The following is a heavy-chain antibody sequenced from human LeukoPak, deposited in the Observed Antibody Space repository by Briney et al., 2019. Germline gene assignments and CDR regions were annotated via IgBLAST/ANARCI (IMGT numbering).Heavy chain of an antibody. CDR3: ARAVLSGLQFAG. CDR1: GGSISSGGYY. D-gene: IGHD5-24*01. V-gene: IGHV4-31*03. Sequence: SQTLSLTCTVSGGSISSGGYYWSWIRQHPGKGLEWIGYIYYSGSTYYNPSLKSRVTISVDTSKNQFSLKLSSVTAADTAVYYCARAVLSGLQFAGWGQGTLVTVSS. CDR2: IYYSGST. J-gene: IGHJ4*02.